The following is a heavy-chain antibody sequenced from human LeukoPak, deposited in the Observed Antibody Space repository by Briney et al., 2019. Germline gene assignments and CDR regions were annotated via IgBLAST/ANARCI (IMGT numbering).Heavy chain of an antibody. CDR3: ARDLGYCSSTSCYRAFDI. CDR2: IIPIFGTA. J-gene: IGHJ3*02. V-gene: IGHV1-69*05. Sequence: SVKVSCKASGGTFSSYAISWVRPAPGQGLEWMGGIIPIFGTANYAQKFQGRVTITTDESTSTAYMELSSLRSEDTAVYYCARDLGYCSSTSCYRAFDIWGQGTMVTVSS. D-gene: IGHD2-2*01. CDR1: GGTFSSYA.